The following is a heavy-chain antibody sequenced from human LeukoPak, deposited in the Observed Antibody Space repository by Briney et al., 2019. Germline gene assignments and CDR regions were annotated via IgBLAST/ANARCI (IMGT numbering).Heavy chain of an antibody. CDR1: GGSISSYY. V-gene: IGHV4-59*01. CDR2: IYYSGST. Sequence: PSETLFLTCTVSGGSISSYYWSWIRQPPGKGLEWIGYIYYSGSTNYNPSLKSRVTISVDTSKNQFSLKLSSVTAADTAVYYCARESDCSSTSCFSTYYDFWSGGRTLDPWGQGTLVTVSS. CDR3: ARESDCSSTSCFSTYYDFWSGGRTLDP. J-gene: IGHJ5*02. D-gene: IGHD2-2*01.